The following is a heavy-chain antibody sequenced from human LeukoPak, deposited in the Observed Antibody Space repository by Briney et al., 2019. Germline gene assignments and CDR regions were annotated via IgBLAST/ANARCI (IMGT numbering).Heavy chain of an antibody. Sequence: QPGGSLRLSCAASGFTFSIYAMTWVRQAPGKGLEWVSAISGSGGSTYYADSVKGRFTISRDNAKNSLSLQLNSLRDEDTAVYFCAKVIRGGYGMDVWGQGTTVTVSS. CDR2: ISGSGGST. V-gene: IGHV3-23*01. J-gene: IGHJ6*02. CDR3: AKVIRGGYGMDV. CDR1: GFTFSIYA. D-gene: IGHD3-10*01.